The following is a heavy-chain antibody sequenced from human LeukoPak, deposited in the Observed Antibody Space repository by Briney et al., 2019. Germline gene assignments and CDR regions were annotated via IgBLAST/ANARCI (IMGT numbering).Heavy chain of an antibody. CDR3: AREHYYGSKRALVDY. J-gene: IGHJ4*02. CDR1: GYTFTSYG. CDR2: ISAYNGNT. D-gene: IGHD3-10*01. Sequence: ASVKVSCKASGYTFTSYGISWVRQAPGQGLEWMGWISAYNGNTNYAQKLQGRVTMTRDTSISTAYMELSRLRSDDTAVYYCAREHYYGSKRALVDYWGQGTLVTVSS. V-gene: IGHV1-18*01.